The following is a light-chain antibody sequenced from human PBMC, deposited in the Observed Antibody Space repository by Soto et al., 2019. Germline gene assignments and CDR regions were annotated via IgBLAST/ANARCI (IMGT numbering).Light chain of an antibody. V-gene: IGKV1-5*03. Sequence: DIQMTQSPSTLSASVGDRVTITCRASQSISSWLAWYQQKPGKAPKLLIHKASSLESGVPSRFSGSGSGTEFTLTISSLQPDDFATYYCQQANTFPLTFGGGTKVDIK. CDR1: QSISSW. CDR2: KAS. J-gene: IGKJ4*01. CDR3: QQANTFPLT.